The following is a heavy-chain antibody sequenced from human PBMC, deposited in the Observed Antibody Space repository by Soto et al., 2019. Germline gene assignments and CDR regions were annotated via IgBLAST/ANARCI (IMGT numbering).Heavy chain of an antibody. CDR3: AKDHLHTGLFWHFDY. J-gene: IGHJ4*02. CDR1: GFTFNNYA. D-gene: IGHD3-9*01. CDR2: ISGSGGST. V-gene: IGHV3-23*01. Sequence: PGGSLRLSCAASGFTFNNYAMNWVRQAPAKGLDWVSAISGSGGSTYYADSVKGRFTISRDNSKNTLYLQMNSLRAEDTAVYYCAKDHLHTGLFWHFDYWGQGTLVTVSS.